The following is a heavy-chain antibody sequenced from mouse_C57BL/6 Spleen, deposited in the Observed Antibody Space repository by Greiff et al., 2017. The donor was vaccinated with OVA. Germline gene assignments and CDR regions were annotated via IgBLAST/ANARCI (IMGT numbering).Heavy chain of an antibody. J-gene: IGHJ1*03. Sequence: QVQLKQPGAELVRPGSSVKLSCKASGYTFTSYWMDWVKQRPGQGLEWIGNIYPYDSETHYNQKFKDKATLTVDKSSSTAYMQLISLTSEDSAVYYFARRRLGNGWYFDVWGTGTTVTVSS. D-gene: IGHD2-1*01. CDR3: ARRRLGNGWYFDV. CDR2: IYPYDSET. V-gene: IGHV1-61*01. CDR1: GYTFTSYW.